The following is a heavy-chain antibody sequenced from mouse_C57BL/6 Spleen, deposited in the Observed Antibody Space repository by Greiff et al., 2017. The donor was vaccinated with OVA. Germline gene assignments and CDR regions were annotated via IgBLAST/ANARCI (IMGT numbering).Heavy chain of an antibody. Sequence: DVKLVESGGGLVQPGGSLSLSCAASGFTFTDYYMSWVRQPPGKALEWMGFISHKANGYTTEYSASVKGRFTISRDNSKSILYLQKNDLRAEDSASYYCARWDCAVVSYYAMDYWGQGTSVTVSS. D-gene: IGHD1-1*01. V-gene: IGHV7-3*01. CDR3: ARWDCAVVSYYAMDY. CDR1: GFTFTDYY. J-gene: IGHJ4*01. CDR2: ISHKANGYTT.